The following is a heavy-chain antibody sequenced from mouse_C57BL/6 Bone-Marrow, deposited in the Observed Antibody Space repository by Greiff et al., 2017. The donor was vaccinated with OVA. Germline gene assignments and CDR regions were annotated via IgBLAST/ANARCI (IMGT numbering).Heavy chain of an antibody. J-gene: IGHJ1*03. V-gene: IGHV1-52*01. CDR1: GYTFTSYW. Sequence: QVLLQQPGAELVRPGSSVKLSCKASGYTFTSYWMHWVKQRPIQGLEWIGNIDPSDSETHYNQKFKDKATLTVDKSSSTAYMQLSSLTSEDSAVYYCARLGFTTVVDFDVWGTGTTVTVSS. CDR2: IDPSDSET. CDR3: ARLGFTTVVDFDV. D-gene: IGHD1-1*01.